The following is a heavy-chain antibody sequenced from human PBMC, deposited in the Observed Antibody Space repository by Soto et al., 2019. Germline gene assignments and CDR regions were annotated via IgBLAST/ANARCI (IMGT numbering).Heavy chain of an antibody. CDR1: GFTFSSYG. J-gene: IGHJ5*02. V-gene: IGHV3-33*01. CDR3: ARESTGSYISWFDP. D-gene: IGHD3-10*01. Sequence: QVQLVESGGGVVQPGRSLRLSCAASGFTFSSYGMHWVRQAPGKGLEWGAVIWYDGSNKYYADSVKGRFTISRDNYKNTLYLKMNSLRAEDTAVYYCARESTGSYISWFDPWGQGTLVTVSS. CDR2: IWYDGSNK.